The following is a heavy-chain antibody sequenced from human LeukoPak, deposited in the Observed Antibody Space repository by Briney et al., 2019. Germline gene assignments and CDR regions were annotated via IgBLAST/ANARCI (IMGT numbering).Heavy chain of an antibody. D-gene: IGHD3-22*01. Sequence: PGGSLRLSCAASGFTFSSYSMNWVRQAPGKGLEWVSSISSSSSYIYYADSVKGRFTISRDNAKNSLYLQMNSLRAEDTAVYYCAKNHYDSSGLFDYWGQGTLVTVSS. CDR1: GFTFSSYS. V-gene: IGHV3-21*01. CDR3: AKNHYDSSGLFDY. J-gene: IGHJ4*02. CDR2: ISSSSSYI.